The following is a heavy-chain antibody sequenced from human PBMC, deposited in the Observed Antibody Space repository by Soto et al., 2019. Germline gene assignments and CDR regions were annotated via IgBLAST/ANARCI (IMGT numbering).Heavy chain of an antibody. D-gene: IGHD3-10*01. V-gene: IGHV1-18*01. Sequence: ASVKVSCKTSGYTFTAYDIYWVRQAPGQGLEWMGWIRAYNGDTNYAQKFQTRVTMTTDTSTDTAYMDLKSLTSDDTAIYYCARAGAAPYYYYGLDIWGQGTTVSVSS. CDR3: ARAGAAPYYYYGLDI. CDR2: IRAYNGDT. J-gene: IGHJ6*02. CDR1: GYTFTAYD.